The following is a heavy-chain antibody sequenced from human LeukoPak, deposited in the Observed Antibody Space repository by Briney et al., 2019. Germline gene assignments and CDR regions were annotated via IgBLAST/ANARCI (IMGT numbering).Heavy chain of an antibody. Sequence: GGPVKVSCKASGYTFTSYGISWVRQAPGQGLEWMGWISAYNGNTNYAQKLQGRVTMTTDTSTSTAYMELRSLRSDDTAVYYCATAYCSGGSCYSEDAFDIWGQGTMVTVSS. CDR1: GYTFTSYG. CDR2: ISAYNGNT. D-gene: IGHD2-15*01. CDR3: ATAYCSGGSCYSEDAFDI. J-gene: IGHJ3*02. V-gene: IGHV1-18*01.